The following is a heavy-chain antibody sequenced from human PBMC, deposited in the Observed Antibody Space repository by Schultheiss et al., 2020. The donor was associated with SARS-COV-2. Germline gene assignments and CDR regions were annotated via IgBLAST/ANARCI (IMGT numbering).Heavy chain of an antibody. J-gene: IGHJ6*02. V-gene: IGHV3-33*01. D-gene: IGHD3-10*01. CDR3: ARLWFGEAV. CDR1: GFTFSSYG. Sequence: GGSLRLSCAASGFTFSSYGMHWVRQAPGKGLEWVAVIWYDGSNKYYADSVKGRFTISRDNAKNSLYLQMNSLRAEDTAVYYCARLWFGEAVWGQGTTVTVSS. CDR2: IWYDGSNK.